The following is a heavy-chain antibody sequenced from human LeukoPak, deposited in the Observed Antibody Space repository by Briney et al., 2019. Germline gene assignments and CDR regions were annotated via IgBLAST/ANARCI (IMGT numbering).Heavy chain of an antibody. CDR2: VSRSGTSI. CDR1: GFTLSNYD. Sequence: PGGSLRLSCAASGFTLSNYDMNWVRQAPGKGLEWVSYVSRSGTSIYYADSVKGPFTISRDNAKNSLYLQMNSLRAEDTAVYYCARLLVWFGELIEDHWGQGTLVTVSS. V-gene: IGHV3-48*03. J-gene: IGHJ4*02. D-gene: IGHD3-10*01. CDR3: ARLLVWFGELIEDH.